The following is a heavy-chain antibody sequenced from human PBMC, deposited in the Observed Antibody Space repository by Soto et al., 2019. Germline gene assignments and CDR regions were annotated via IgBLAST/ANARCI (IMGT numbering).Heavy chain of an antibody. CDR1: GGSISSSSYY. CDR2: IYYSGST. D-gene: IGHD3-16*01. CDR3: ARRGGSDTATEYYFDY. V-gene: IGHV4-39*01. Sequence: QLQLQESGPGLVKPSETLSLTCTVSGGSISSSSYYWGWIRQPPGKGLEWIGSIYYSGSTYYNPTLKSRGTRPVDTSKNQFALKRSSVTAADTAVYYCARRGGSDTATEYYFDYWGQGTLVTVSS. J-gene: IGHJ4*02.